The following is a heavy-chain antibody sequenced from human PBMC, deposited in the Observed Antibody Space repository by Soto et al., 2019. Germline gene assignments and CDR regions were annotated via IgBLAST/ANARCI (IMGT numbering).Heavy chain of an antibody. CDR3: ARDGGDGWGSYWLSGMGV. CDR1: GFTFCSYS. V-gene: IGHV3-21*01. CDR2: ISSSSSYI. Sequence: GGSLRLSCAASGFTFCSYSMNWVRQAPGKGLEWVSSISSSSSYIYYADSVKGRFTISRDNAKNSLYLQMNSLRAEDTAVYYCARDGGDGWGSYWLSGMGVWGQGTTVTVSS. J-gene: IGHJ6*02. D-gene: IGHD3-10*01.